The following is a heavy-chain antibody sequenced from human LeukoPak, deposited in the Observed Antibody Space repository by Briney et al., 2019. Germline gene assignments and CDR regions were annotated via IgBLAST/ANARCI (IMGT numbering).Heavy chain of an antibody. J-gene: IGHJ4*02. Sequence: ASVKVSCKASGYTFTNYAMNWVRQAPGQGLEWMGWINTNTGNTTYAQGFTGRFVFSLDTSVSTAYLQISSLKAEDTAVYYCARVNPALPNYDILTGPYFDYWGQGTLVTVSS. D-gene: IGHD3-9*01. CDR2: INTNTGNT. CDR3: ARVNPALPNYDILTGPYFDY. CDR1: GYTFTNYA. V-gene: IGHV7-4-1*02.